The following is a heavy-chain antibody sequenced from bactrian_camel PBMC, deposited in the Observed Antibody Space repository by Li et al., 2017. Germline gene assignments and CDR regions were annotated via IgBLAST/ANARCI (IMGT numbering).Heavy chain of an antibody. CDR1: GFTFSSDA. V-gene: IGHV3S31*01. CDR3: EARSFCYGGNGGYCTIPRDLTATAL. Sequence: VQLVESGGGSVQPGGSLRLSCAASGFTFSSDAMNWVRQAPGKGLEWVSGIKSGGAWPSYADSVKGRFTISKENAKNTLYLQMNELKAEDTAIYYCEARSFCYGGNGGYCTIPRDLTATALGGQGTQVT. CDR2: IKSGGAWP. D-gene: IGHD2*01. J-gene: IGHJ4*01.